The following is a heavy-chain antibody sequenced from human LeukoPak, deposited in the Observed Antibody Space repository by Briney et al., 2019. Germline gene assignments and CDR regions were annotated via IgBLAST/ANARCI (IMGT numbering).Heavy chain of an antibody. D-gene: IGHD5-18*01. CDR3: ARIIAGYSYGYSFDY. J-gene: IGHJ4*02. CDR1: GGSISGYY. Sequence: SETLSLTCTVSGGSISGYYWSWIRQPAGKGLEWIGRIYTSGSTNYNSSLKSRVSMSLDTSKNQFSLKLSSVTAADTAVYYCARIIAGYSYGYSFDYWGQGTLVTVSS. V-gene: IGHV4-4*07. CDR2: IYTSGST.